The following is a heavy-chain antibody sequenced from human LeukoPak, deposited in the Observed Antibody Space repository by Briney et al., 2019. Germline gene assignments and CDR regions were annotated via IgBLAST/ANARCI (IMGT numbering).Heavy chain of an antibody. CDR2: IKQDGSEK. V-gene: IGHV3-7*01. CDR3: ARKFSSSWYKFAFDI. CDR1: GFTFNNYG. Sequence: GGTLRLSCAASGFTFNNYGMTGARQATGLGLEWVANIKQDGSEKYYVDSVKGRFTISRDNAKNSLYLQMNSLRAEDTAVYYCARKFSSSWYKFAFDIWGQGTMVTVPS. D-gene: IGHD6-13*01. J-gene: IGHJ3*02.